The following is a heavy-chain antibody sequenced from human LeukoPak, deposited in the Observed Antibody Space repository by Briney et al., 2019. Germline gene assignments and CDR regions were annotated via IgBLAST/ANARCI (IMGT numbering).Heavy chain of an antibody. V-gene: IGHV4-39*01. D-gene: IGHD3-3*01. J-gene: IGHJ4*02. CDR3: ARIRVAYYDFWSGYYFTYLYYFDY. CDR1: GGSISSSSYY. CDR2: IYYSGST. Sequence: SETLSLTCTVSGGSISSSSYYWGWIRQPPGKGLEWIGSIYYSGSTYYNPSLKSRVTISVDTSKNRFSLKLSSVTAADTAVYYCARIRVAYYDFWSGYYFTYLYYFDYWGQGTLVTVSS.